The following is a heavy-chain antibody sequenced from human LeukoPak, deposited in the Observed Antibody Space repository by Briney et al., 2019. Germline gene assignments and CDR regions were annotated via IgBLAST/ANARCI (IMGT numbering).Heavy chain of an antibody. CDR1: GGSISSYY. D-gene: IGHD6-13*01. Sequence: PSETLSLTCTVSGGSISSYYWSWIRQPPGKGLEWIGYIYYSGSTNYNPSLKSRVTISVDTSKNQFSLKLSSVTAADTAVYYCARDSGRSSSAEYFQHWGQGTLVTVSS. CDR2: IYYSGST. V-gene: IGHV4-59*01. CDR3: ARDSGRSSSAEYFQH. J-gene: IGHJ1*01.